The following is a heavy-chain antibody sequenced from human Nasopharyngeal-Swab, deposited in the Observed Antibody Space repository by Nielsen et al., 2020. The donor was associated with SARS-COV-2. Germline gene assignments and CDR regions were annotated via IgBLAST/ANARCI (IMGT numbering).Heavy chain of an antibody. CDR1: GGSISSSSYY. D-gene: IGHD3-22*01. J-gene: IGHJ5*02. CDR2: IYYSGST. V-gene: IGHV4-39*07. CDR3: ASHDYYDSSGDGYNWFDP. Sequence: SETLSLTCTVSGGSISSSSYYWGWIRQPPGKGLEWIGSIYYSGSTNYNPSLKSRVTISVDKSKNQFSLKLSSVTAADTAVYYWASHDYYDSSGDGYNWFDPWGQGTLVTVSS.